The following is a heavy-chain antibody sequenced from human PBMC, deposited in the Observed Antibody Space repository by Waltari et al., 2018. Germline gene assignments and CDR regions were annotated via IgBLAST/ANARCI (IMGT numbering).Heavy chain of an antibody. J-gene: IGHJ3*01. CDR2: NDPKTGNT. D-gene: IGHD6-13*01. CDR1: GYTFTGQY. Sequence: QVQLVQSGAEVKKPGASVKVSCKASGYTFTGQYVYWVRQAYGQGLEGMGWNDPKTGNTKTPPDLRGRVTMTRETSTTTAYMELTRLTSDDTAVYYCATWYDTDAFDLWGQGTRVVVSS. V-gene: IGHV1-2*02. CDR3: ATWYDTDAFDL.